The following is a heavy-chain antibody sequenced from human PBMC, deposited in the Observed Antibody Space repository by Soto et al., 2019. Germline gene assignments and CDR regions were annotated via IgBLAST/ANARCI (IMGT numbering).Heavy chain of an antibody. CDR1: GGSISSYY. J-gene: IGHJ6*02. CDR2: IYYSGST. Sequence: PSETLSLTYTVSGGSISSYYWSWIRQPPGKGLEWIGYIYYSGSTNYNPSLKSRVTISVDASKNQFSLKLSSVTAADTAVYYCARVGDYYYYYGMDVWGHGTTVTVSS. V-gene: IGHV4-59*01. D-gene: IGHD2-21*02. CDR3: ARVGDYYYYYGMDV.